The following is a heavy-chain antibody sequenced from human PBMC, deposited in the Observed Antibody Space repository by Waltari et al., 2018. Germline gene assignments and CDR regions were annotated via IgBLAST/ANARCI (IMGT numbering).Heavy chain of an antibody. J-gene: IGHJ4*02. D-gene: IGHD6-6*01. CDR3: ARVASSSSDY. Sequence: EVQLVESGGGLVQPGGSLRLSCAASGFTFSRYWMRWVRQAPGKGLEWVANIKQDGSEKYYVDSVKGRFTISRDNAKNSLYLQMNSLRAEDTAVYYCARVASSSSDYWGQGTLVTVSS. CDR2: IKQDGSEK. V-gene: IGHV3-7*04. CDR1: GFTFSRYW.